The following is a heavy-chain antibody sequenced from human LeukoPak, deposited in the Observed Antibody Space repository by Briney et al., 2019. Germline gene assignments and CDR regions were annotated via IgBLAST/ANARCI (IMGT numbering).Heavy chain of an antibody. CDR3: ARGPSWGYDILTA. V-gene: IGHV3-53*01. CDR1: GFTVSSNY. J-gene: IGHJ5*02. Sequence: GGSLRLSCAASGFTVSSNYMSWVRQAPGKGLEWVSVIYSGGSTYYADSVKGRFTISRDNSKNTLYLQMNSLRAEDTAVYYCARGPSWGYDILTAWGQGTLVTVSS. CDR2: IYSGGST. D-gene: IGHD3-9*01.